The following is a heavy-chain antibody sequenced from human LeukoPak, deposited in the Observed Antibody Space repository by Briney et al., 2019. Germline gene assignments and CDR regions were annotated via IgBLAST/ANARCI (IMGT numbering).Heavy chain of an antibody. D-gene: IGHD6-19*01. V-gene: IGHV1-24*01. CDR1: GYTLTELS. J-gene: IGHJ4*02. CDR3: ATDSIAVAGAFDY. Sequence: ASVKVSCKVSGYTLTELSMHWVRRAPGKGLEWMGGFDPEDGETIYAQKFQGRVTMTEDTSTDTAYMELSSLRSEDTAVYYCATDSIAVAGAFDYWGQGTLVTVSS. CDR2: FDPEDGET.